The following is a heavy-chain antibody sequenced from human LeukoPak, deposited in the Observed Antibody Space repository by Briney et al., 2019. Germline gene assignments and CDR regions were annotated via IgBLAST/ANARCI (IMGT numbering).Heavy chain of an antibody. CDR3: ARAPLSGYSSGSRGY. J-gene: IGHJ4*02. CDR1: GFTLSSYW. V-gene: IGHV3-74*01. CDR2: INSDGSST. Sequence: GGSLRLSCATSGFTLSSYWMHWVRQAPGKGLVWVSRINSDGSSTTYADSVKGRFTISRDNAKNLLYLQMNSLRAEDTAVYYCARAPLSGYSSGSRGYWGQGTLVTVSS. D-gene: IGHD6-19*01.